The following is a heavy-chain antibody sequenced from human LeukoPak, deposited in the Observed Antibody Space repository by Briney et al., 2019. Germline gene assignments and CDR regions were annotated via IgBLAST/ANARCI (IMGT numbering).Heavy chain of an antibody. Sequence: SETLSLTCTVSGGSISSGGYYWSWIRQHPGQGLEWIGYIYYSGSTCYNPSLKSRVTISVDTSKNQFSLKLSSVTAADTAVYYCARDYYDSSFAFDIWGQGTMVTVSS. V-gene: IGHV4-31*03. CDR2: IYYSGST. D-gene: IGHD3-22*01. J-gene: IGHJ3*02. CDR1: GGSISSGGYY. CDR3: ARDYYDSSFAFDI.